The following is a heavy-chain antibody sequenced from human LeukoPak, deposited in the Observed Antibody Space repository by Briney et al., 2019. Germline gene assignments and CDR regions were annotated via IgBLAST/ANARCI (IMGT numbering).Heavy chain of an antibody. J-gene: IGHJ4*02. Sequence: SESLPLTCTVSGGSISSYYWSWIRQPPGKGLEWIGYIYYSGSTNYDPSLKSRVTISVDTSKNQFSLKLSSVTAADTAVYYCARDSRYGDCVLDYWGQGTLVTDSS. CDR2: IYYSGST. V-gene: IGHV4-59*01. D-gene: IGHD4-17*01. CDR1: GGSISSYY. CDR3: ARDSRYGDCVLDY.